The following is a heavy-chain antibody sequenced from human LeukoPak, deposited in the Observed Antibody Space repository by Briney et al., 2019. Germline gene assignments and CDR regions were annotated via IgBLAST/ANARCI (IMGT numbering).Heavy chain of an antibody. CDR3: ARVNGYSFDY. CDR1: GYTFTGFT. D-gene: IGHD2-8*01. J-gene: IGHJ4*02. V-gene: IGHV1-3*04. Sequence: ASVKVSCKASGYTFTGFTIHWVRQAPGQRLEWMGWINTGNGNTKYSQKFQGRVTIARDTTASTAYMELSSLRSEDTAIYYCARVNGYSFDYWGQGAVVTVSS. CDR2: INTGNGNT.